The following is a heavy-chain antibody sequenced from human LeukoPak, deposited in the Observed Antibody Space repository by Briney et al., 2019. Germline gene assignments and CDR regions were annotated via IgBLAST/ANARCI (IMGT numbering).Heavy chain of an antibody. Sequence: ASVKVSCKASGYTFTRCDINWVRQATGQGLEWMGWMNPNSGNTGYAQKFQGRVTMTRNTSISTAYMELSSLGSEDTAVYYCARGRGGSGWLFDYWGQGTLVTVSS. CDR2: MNPNSGNT. V-gene: IGHV1-8*01. D-gene: IGHD6-19*01. CDR1: GYTFTRCD. CDR3: ARGRGGSGWLFDY. J-gene: IGHJ4*02.